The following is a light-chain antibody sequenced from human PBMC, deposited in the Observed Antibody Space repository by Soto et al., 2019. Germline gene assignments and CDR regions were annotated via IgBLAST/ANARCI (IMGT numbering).Light chain of an antibody. J-gene: IGKJ1*01. CDR3: QRFGTSPPWT. V-gene: IGKV3-20*01. Sequence: EIVMTQPPATLSVSPGERATLSCRASQSVSYYLAWYQQKPGQAPRLLIYGASTRAAGFPDRFSGSGSGTDFTLTITRLEPEDFAVYYCQRFGTSPPWTFGQGTKV. CDR2: GAS. CDR1: QSVSYY.